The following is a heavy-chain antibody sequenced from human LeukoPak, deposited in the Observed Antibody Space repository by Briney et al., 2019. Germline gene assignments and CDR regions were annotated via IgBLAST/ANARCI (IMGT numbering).Heavy chain of an antibody. V-gene: IGHV3-53*01. CDR1: GFTVSSNY. CDR3: ARDDRGSFDY. CDR2: IYSGGST. J-gene: IGHJ4*02. D-gene: IGHD1-26*01. Sequence: GGSLRLSCAASGFTVSSNYMSWVRQAPGKGLEWVSVIYSGGSTYYADSVKGRFTISRDNSKNTLYLRMNSLRAEDTAVYYCARDDRGSFDYWGQGTLVTVSS.